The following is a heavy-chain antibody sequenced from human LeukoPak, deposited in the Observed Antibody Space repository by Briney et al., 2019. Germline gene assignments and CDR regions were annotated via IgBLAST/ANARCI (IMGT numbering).Heavy chain of an antibody. J-gene: IGHJ6*03. CDR3: ARDFSSSSTVYYYYYMDV. Sequence: SETLSLTCTVSGGSISSRPYYWGWVRQPPGKGLEWIGTISYSGTTYYGPSLKSRVTISLDTSKNQFSLKLSSVTAADTAIYYCARDFSSSSTVYYYYYMDVWGKGTTVTVSS. CDR2: ISYSGTT. D-gene: IGHD6-6*01. CDR1: GGSISSRPYY. V-gene: IGHV4-39*07.